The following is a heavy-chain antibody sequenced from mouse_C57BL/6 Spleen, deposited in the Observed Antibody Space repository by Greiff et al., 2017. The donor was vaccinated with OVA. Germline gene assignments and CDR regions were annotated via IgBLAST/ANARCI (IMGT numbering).Heavy chain of an antibody. CDR3: GRGVITTVEGYAMDY. CDR1: GYTFTSYW. D-gene: IGHD1-1*01. V-gene: IGHV1-55*01. Sequence: QVQLKQPGAELVKPGASVKMSCKASGYTFTSYWITWVKQRPGQGLEWIGDIYPGSGSTNYNEKFKSKATLTVDTSSSTAYMQLSSLTSEDSAVYYCGRGVITTVEGYAMDYWGQGTSVTVSS. J-gene: IGHJ4*01. CDR2: IYPGSGST.